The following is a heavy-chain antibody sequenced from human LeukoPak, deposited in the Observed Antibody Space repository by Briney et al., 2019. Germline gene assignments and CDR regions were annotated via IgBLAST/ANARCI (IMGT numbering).Heavy chain of an antibody. CDR3: ARGGSWYSGGSS. CDR2: IYYSGST. J-gene: IGHJ5*02. D-gene: IGHD6-13*01. Sequence: SETLSLTCTVSGGSISTYYWSWIRQPPGKGLEWIGYIYYSGSTNYNPSLKSRVTISVDTSKNQFSLKLSSVTAADTAVYYCARGGSWYSGGSSWGQGTLVTVSS. V-gene: IGHV4-59*01. CDR1: GGSISTYY.